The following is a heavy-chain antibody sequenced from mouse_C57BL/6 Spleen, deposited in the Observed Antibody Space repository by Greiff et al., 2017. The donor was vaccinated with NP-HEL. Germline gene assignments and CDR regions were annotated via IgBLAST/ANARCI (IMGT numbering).Heavy chain of an antibody. CDR3: AREGLRSDY. D-gene: IGHD1-1*01. Sequence: QVQLQQPGAELVKPGASVKLSCKASGYTFTSYWMQWVKQRPGQGLEWIGEIDPSDSYTNYNQKFKGKATLTVDTSSSTAYMQLSSLTSEDSAVYYCAREGLRSDYWGQGTTLTVSS. V-gene: IGHV1-50*01. CDR2: IDPSDSYT. CDR1: GYTFTSYW. J-gene: IGHJ2*01.